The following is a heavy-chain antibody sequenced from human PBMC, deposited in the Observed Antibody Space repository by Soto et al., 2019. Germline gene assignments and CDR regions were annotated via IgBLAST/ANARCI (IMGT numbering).Heavy chain of an antibody. CDR2: IIPIFGTA. Sequence: QVQLVQSGAEVKKPGSSVTPPPPPPPGTFSSYAISWVRQAPGQGLEWMGGIIPIFGTANYAQKFQGRVTITADESTSTAYMELSSLRSEDTAVYYCARGRYSYGYADAFDIWGQGTMVTVSS. CDR3: ARGRYSYGYADAFDI. D-gene: IGHD5-18*01. CDR1: PGTFSSYA. J-gene: IGHJ3*02. V-gene: IGHV1-69*01.